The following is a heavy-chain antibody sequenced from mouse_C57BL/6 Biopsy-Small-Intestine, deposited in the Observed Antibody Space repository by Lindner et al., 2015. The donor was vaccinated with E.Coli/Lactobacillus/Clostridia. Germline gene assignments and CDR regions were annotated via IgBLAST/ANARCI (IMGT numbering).Heavy chain of an antibody. J-gene: IGHJ2*01. CDR3: ARHEEGIYYGNFYFDY. V-gene: IGHV1-62-2*01. CDR2: FYPGSGSI. Sequence: VQLQESGAELVRPGTSVKVSCKASGYAFTNYLIEWVKQRSGQGLEWIGWFYPGSGSIKYNEKFKDKATLTADKSSSTVYMELSRLTSEDSAVYFCARHEEGIYYGNFYFDYWGHGTTLTVSS. CDR1: GYAFTNYL. D-gene: IGHD2-1*01.